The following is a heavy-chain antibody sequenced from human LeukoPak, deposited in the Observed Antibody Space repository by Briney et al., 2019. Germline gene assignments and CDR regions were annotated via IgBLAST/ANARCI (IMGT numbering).Heavy chain of an antibody. Sequence: GGSLRLSCAASGFTFSSYGMHWVRQVPGKGLEWVAVIWYDGSNKYYADSVKGRFTISGDNSKNTLYLQMNSLRAEDTAVYYCARAGNYYDSSGLMMRVFDIWGQGTMVTVSS. CDR3: ARAGNYYDSSGLMMRVFDI. V-gene: IGHV3-33*01. CDR2: IWYDGSNK. J-gene: IGHJ3*02. D-gene: IGHD3-22*01. CDR1: GFTFSSYG.